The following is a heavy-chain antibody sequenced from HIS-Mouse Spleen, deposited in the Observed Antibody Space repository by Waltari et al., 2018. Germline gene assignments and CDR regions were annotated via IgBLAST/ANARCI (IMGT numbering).Heavy chain of an antibody. CDR3: ARIAEGYTSGWYAFDY. CDR1: GFSLSTSGMC. J-gene: IGHJ4*02. Sequence: TFSGFSLSTSGMCVSWIRQPPGKALEWLARIDWDDDKYYSTSLKTRLTISRDTSKNQVVLTMTNMDPLDTATYYCARIAEGYTSGWYAFDYWGQGTLVTVSS. CDR2: IDWDDDK. V-gene: IGHV2-70*11. D-gene: IGHD6-19*01.